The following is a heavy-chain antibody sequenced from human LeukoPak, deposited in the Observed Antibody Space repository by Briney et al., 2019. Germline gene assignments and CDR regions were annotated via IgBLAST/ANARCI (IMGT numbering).Heavy chain of an antibody. D-gene: IGHD1-7*01. J-gene: IGHJ4*02. CDR2: ISSDGSNT. CDR1: GFTVSSFW. CDR3: ARGGNYPFDY. V-gene: IGHV3-74*01. Sequence: GGSLRLSCAASGFTVSSFWMHWVRKAPGKGLVWVSRISSDGSNTYYADSVKGRFAISRDNAKNTLYLQMNSLRAEDTAVYYCARGGNYPFDYWGQGTLVTVSS.